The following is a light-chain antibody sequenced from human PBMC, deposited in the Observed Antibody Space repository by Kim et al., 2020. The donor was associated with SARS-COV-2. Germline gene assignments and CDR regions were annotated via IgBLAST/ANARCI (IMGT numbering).Light chain of an antibody. V-gene: IGKV1-39*01. Sequence: DIQMTQSPSSLSASVRDRVIITCRASQNISTYLNWYQQKPGKAPILLIYTASTLQSGVPSRFSGSGSGTSFTLTISSLQPEDFATYYCQQSYSHPRTFGQGTKLEI. CDR2: TAS. J-gene: IGKJ2*01. CDR3: QQSYSHPRT. CDR1: QNISTY.